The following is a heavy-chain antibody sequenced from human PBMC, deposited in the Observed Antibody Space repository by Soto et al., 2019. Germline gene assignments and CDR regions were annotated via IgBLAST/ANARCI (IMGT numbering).Heavy chain of an antibody. CDR3: ARAPYDASGFPRTDFDY. CDR1: GYRFASHW. V-gene: IGHV5-51*01. D-gene: IGHD3-22*01. Sequence: GESLKISCKSFGYRFASHWIAWVRQMPGKGLEWMGIIFPGDSDTRYSPSFQGQVTISADKSTSIAYLQWNTLKASDTAMYYCARAPYDASGFPRTDFDYWGQGTLVTVSS. CDR2: IFPGDSDT. J-gene: IGHJ4*02.